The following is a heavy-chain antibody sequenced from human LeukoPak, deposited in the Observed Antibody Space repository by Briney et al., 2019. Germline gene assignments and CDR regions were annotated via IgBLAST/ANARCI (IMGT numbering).Heavy chain of an antibody. D-gene: IGHD3-10*01. CDR2: ISGSDVST. V-gene: IGHV3-23*01. J-gene: IGHJ4*02. CDR3: AKGEGAPTALRGVIRY. CDR1: GFTFSSYA. Sequence: PGRSLRLSCAASGFTFSSYAMHWVRQAPGKGLEWVSVISGSDVSTYYADSVKGRFTISRDNSKDTLYLQMNSLRVEDTAVYYCAKGEGAPTALRGVIRYWGQGTLVTVSS.